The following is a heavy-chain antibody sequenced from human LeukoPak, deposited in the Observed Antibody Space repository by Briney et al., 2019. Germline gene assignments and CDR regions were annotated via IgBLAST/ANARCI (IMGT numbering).Heavy chain of an antibody. CDR2: KSYDGSNK. Sequence: GGSLRLSCAASGFTFSSYAMHWVRQAPGKGLEWVAVKSYDGSNKYYADSVKGRFTISRDNSKNTLYLQMNSLRAEDTAVYYCARRGLSYYDILTGYDYFDYWGQGTLVTVSS. D-gene: IGHD3-9*01. CDR3: ARRGLSYYDILTGYDYFDY. V-gene: IGHV3-30*04. CDR1: GFTFSSYA. J-gene: IGHJ4*02.